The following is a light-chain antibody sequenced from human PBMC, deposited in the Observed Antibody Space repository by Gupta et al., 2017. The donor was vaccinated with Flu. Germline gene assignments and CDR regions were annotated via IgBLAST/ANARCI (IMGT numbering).Light chain of an antibody. Sequence: DVVLTQSPLSLPVTLGQPASISCRSSQSVVHGDGNTYLSWFQQRPGQSPRRLIYKVYNRDSGVPDRFSGSESGTDFTLEISRVEAEDVAVYYCMQGTHWPYSFGQGTKLEIK. V-gene: IGKV2-30*02. CDR2: KVY. J-gene: IGKJ2*03. CDR1: QSVVHGDGNTY. CDR3: MQGTHWPYS.